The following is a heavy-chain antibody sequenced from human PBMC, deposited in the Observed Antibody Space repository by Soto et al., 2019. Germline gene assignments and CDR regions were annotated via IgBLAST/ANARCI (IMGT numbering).Heavy chain of an antibody. V-gene: IGHV4-39*07. D-gene: IGHD2-15*01. CDR1: GASISSSSFY. CDR3: SRGYCSGGSCYSNWFDP. CDR2: IYYEGST. Sequence: PSETLSLTCTVSGASISSSSFYWGWIRQPPGKGLESIANIYYEGSTYNNPSLKSRITISLDTSKNLFSLNLSFVTAADTAVYYCSRGYCSGGSCYSNWFDPWGQGTLVTVSS. J-gene: IGHJ5*02.